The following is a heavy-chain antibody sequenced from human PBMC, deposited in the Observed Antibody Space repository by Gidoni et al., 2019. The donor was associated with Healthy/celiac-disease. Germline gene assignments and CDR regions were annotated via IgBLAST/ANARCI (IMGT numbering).Heavy chain of an antibody. CDR1: GGSFSGYY. J-gene: IGHJ4*02. CDR3: ARGIERSGGSCYSDY. Sequence: QVQLQQWGAGLLKPSETLSLTCAVYGGSFSGYYWSWIRQPPGKGLEWIGEINHSGSTNYNPSLKSRVTISVDTSKNQFSLKLSSVTAADSAVYYCARGIERSGGSCYSDYWGQGTLVTVSS. D-gene: IGHD2-15*01. V-gene: IGHV4-34*01. CDR2: INHSGST.